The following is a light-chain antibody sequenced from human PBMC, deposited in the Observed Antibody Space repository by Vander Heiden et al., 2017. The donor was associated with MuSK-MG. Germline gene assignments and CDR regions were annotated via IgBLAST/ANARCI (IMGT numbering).Light chain of an antibody. J-gene: IGKJ5*01. V-gene: IGKV3-20*01. CDR2: GAS. Sequence: EFVLTQSPGTLSLSPGERATLSCRASQSVRSNYLAWYHQRPGQAPRLLIYGASSRATGIPDRFSGSGSGTDFTLTISRLEPEDFAVYYCQQYGSSSITFGQGTRLEIK. CDR3: QQYGSSSIT. CDR1: QSVRSNY.